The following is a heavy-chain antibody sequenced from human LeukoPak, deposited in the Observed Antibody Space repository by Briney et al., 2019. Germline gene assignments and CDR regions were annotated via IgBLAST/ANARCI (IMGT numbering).Heavy chain of an antibody. CDR1: GFTFSDYL. CDR2: ISTNGGNT. Sequence: GGSLRLSCSASGFTFSDYLMHWVRQAPGEGLEYVSSISTNGGNTYYAGSVRGRFTISTDNSKNTLYLQVSSLRPEDTAVYYCVKSPSDGMDVWGQGTTVTVSS. V-gene: IGHV3-64D*09. CDR3: VKSPSDGMDV. J-gene: IGHJ6*02.